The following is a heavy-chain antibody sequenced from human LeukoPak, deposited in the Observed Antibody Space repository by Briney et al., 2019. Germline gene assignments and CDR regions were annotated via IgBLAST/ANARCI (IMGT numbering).Heavy chain of an antibody. CDR2: FDPEDGET. Sequence: ASVKVSCKVSGYTLTELSMHWVRQAPGKGLEWMGGFDPEDGETIYAQKFQGGVTMTEDTSTDTAYMELSSLRSEDTAVYYCATLPWYAGVRDYWGQGTLVTVSS. CDR1: GYTLTELS. V-gene: IGHV1-24*01. D-gene: IGHD2-15*01. CDR3: ATLPWYAGVRDY. J-gene: IGHJ4*02.